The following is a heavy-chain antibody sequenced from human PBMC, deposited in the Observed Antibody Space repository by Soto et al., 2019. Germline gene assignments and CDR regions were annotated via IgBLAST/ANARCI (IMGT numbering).Heavy chain of an antibody. J-gene: IGHJ5*02. CDR1: GGSISSSSYY. D-gene: IGHD3-3*01. Sequence: SETLSLTCTVSGGSISSSSYYWGWIRQPPGKGLEWIGSIYYSGSTYYNPSLKSRVTISVDTSKNQFSLKLSSVTAADTAVYYCARHHPFGVAGGRFDPWGQGTLVTVSS. CDR3: ARHHPFGVAGGRFDP. CDR2: IYYSGST. V-gene: IGHV4-39*01.